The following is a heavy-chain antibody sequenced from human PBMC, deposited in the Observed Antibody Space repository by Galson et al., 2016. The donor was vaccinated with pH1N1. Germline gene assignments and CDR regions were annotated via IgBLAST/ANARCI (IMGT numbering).Heavy chain of an antibody. J-gene: IGHJ4*02. CDR2: SNSDSSST. CDR3: ARSPYSINWYYSF. Sequence: SLRLSCAASGFIFSDYWMHWVRRGPETGLEWVSRSNSDSSSTRYTDSVKGRFTISRDNAKNTVYLQMNSLRAEDTAVYYCARSPYSINWYYSFWGQGILVTVSS. V-gene: IGHV3-74*01. CDR1: GFIFSDYW. D-gene: IGHD6-13*01.